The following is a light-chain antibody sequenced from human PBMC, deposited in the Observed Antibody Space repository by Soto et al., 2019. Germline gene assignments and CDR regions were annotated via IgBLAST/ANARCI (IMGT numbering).Light chain of an antibody. CDR2: KDS. CDR3: YSAADNILWV. Sequence: SYELTQPSSVSVSPGQTARITCSGDVLAKKYARWFQQKPGQAPVLVIYKDSERPSGIPERFSGSSSGTTVTLTISGAQVEDEADYYCYSAADNILWVFGGGTKLTVL. J-gene: IGLJ3*02. V-gene: IGLV3-27*01. CDR1: VLAKKY.